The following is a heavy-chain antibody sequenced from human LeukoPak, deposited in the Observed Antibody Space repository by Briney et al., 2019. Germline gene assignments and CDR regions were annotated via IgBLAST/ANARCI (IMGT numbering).Heavy chain of an antibody. J-gene: IGHJ4*02. CDR2: IYQSGSIYHSGSA. CDR3: ARANTETLQLERRGGNYFDY. D-gene: IGHD1-1*01. V-gene: IGHV4-30-2*01. Sequence: SETLSLTCTVSGGSISSGGYYWSWIRQPPGKGLEWIGYIYQSGSIYHSGSAYYNPSLKSRVTISVDTSKNQFSLKLSSVTAADTAVYYCARANTETLQLERRGGNYFDYWGQGTLVTVSS. CDR1: GGSISSGGYY.